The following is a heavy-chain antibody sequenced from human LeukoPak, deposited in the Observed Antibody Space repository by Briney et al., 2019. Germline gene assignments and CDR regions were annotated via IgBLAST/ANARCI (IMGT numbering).Heavy chain of an antibody. Sequence: PGGSLRLSCAASGFTFSDYYMSWIRQAPGKELEWVSYISSSGSTIYYADSVKGRFTISRDNAKNSLYLQMNSLRAEDTAVYYCTGSSWPVYYYYYYMDVWGKGPRSPSP. V-gene: IGHV3-11*01. CDR3: TGSSWPVYYYYYYMDV. J-gene: IGHJ6*03. CDR2: ISSSGSTI. CDR1: GFTFSDYY. D-gene: IGHD6-13*01.